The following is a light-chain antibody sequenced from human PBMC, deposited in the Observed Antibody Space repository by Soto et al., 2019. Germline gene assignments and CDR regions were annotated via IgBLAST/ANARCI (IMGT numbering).Light chain of an antibody. CDR2: EVA. V-gene: IGLV2-8*01. CDR1: SSDVAGHNY. J-gene: IGLJ1*01. CDR3: CSYAGNNNV. Sequence: QSALAQPPSASGSPGQSVTISCTGTSSDVAGHNYDAWYQQHPGKAPKHMIYEVAQRPSGVPDRFSGSKSGNTASLTFSGLQAEDEADYYCCSYAGNNNVFGTGTKGTGL.